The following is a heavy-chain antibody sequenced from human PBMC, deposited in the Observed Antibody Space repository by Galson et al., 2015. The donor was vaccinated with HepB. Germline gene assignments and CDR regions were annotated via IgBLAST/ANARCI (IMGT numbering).Heavy chain of an antibody. V-gene: IGHV2-5*01. CDR1: GFSLSTSGVG. J-gene: IGHJ4*02. CDR3: ARSPYYDFWSGYPGPPDY. Sequence: PALVKPTQTLTLTCTFSGFSLSTSGVGVGWIRQPPGKALEWLALIYWNDDKRYSPSLKSRLTITKDTSKNQVVLTMTNMDPVDTATYYCARSPYYDFWSGYPGPPDYWGQGTLVTVSS. CDR2: IYWNDDK. D-gene: IGHD3-3*01.